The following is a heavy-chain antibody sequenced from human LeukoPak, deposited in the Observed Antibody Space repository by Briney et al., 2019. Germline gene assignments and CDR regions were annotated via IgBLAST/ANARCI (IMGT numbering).Heavy chain of an antibody. Sequence: SETLSLTCTVSGGSISSGDYYWSWIRQPPGKGLEWIGYIYYSGSTYYNPSLKSRVTISVDTSKNQFSLKLSSVTAADTAVYYCARLSTAMVIPFDYWGQGTLVTVSP. CDR3: ARLSTAMVIPFDY. CDR1: GGSISSGDYY. D-gene: IGHD5-18*01. CDR2: IYYSGST. J-gene: IGHJ4*02. V-gene: IGHV4-30-4*01.